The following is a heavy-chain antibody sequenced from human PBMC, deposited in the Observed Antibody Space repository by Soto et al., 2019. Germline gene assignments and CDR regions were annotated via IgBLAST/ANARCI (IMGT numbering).Heavy chain of an antibody. CDR2: IIPILGIA. CDR3: AGEISPPYYYDSSVSPLQFAP. CDR1: GYTFTNYA. Sequence: ASVKVSCKASGYTFTNYAMHWVRQAPGQGLEWMGRIIPILGIANYAQKFQGRVTITADKSTSTAYMELSSLRSEDTAVYYYAGEISPPYYYDSSVSPLQFAPGGQGTRVTVSS. D-gene: IGHD3-22*01. V-gene: IGHV1-69*04. J-gene: IGHJ5*02.